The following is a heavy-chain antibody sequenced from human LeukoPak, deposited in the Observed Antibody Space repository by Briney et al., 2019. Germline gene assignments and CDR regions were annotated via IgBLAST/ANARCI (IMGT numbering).Heavy chain of an antibody. D-gene: IGHD6-13*01. CDR3: AKVFGRRYSSSNGLGN. CDR2: ISYDGSNK. V-gene: IGHV3-30*18. J-gene: IGHJ4*02. CDR1: GFTFSSYG. Sequence: GGSLRLSCAASGFTFSSYGMHWVRQAPGKGLEWVAVISYDGSNKYYADSVKGRSTISRDNSKNTLYLQMNSLRAEDTAVYYCAKVFGRRYSSSNGLGNWGQGTLVTVSS.